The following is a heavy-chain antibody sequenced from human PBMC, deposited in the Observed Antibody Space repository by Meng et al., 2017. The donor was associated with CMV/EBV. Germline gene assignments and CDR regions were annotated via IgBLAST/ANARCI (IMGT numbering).Heavy chain of an antibody. J-gene: IGHJ6*02. CDR1: GFTFSDYY. CDR2: ISSSGSTI. Sequence: GESLKISCAASGFTFSDYYMSWIRQAPGKGLEWVSYISSSGSTIYYADPVKGRFTISRDNAKNSLYLQMNSLRAEDTAVYYCARGPRRVARGSSSLYGMDVWGQGTTVTVSS. CDR3: ARGPRRVARGSSSLYGMDV. D-gene: IGHD6-13*01. V-gene: IGHV3-11*04.